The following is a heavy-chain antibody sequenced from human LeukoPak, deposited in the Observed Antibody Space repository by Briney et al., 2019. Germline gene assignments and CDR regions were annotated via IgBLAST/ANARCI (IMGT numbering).Heavy chain of an antibody. CDR3: ARAPPNYYDSSAFDAFDI. D-gene: IGHD3-22*01. CDR2: ISSSGSTI. V-gene: IGHV3-11*04. J-gene: IGHJ3*02. Sequence: GGSLRLSCAASGFTFSDYYMSWIRQAPGKGLEWVSYISSSGSTIYYADSVKGRFTISRDNAKNSLYLQMNSLRAEDTAVYYCARAPPNYYDSSAFDAFDIWGQGTMVTVSS. CDR1: GFTFSDYY.